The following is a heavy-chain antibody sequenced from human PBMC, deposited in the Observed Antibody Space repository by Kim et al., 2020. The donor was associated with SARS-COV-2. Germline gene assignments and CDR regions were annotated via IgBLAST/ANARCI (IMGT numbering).Heavy chain of an antibody. Sequence: PSFQGQVTISADKSISTAYLQWSSLKASDTAMYYCARFFMVRGGTPSDYWGQGTLVTVSS. D-gene: IGHD3-10*01. J-gene: IGHJ4*02. V-gene: IGHV5-51*01. CDR3: ARFFMVRGGTPSDY.